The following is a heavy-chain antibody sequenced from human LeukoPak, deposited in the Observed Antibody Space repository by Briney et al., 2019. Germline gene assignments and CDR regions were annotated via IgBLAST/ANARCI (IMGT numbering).Heavy chain of an antibody. V-gene: IGHV4-34*01. CDR2: INDSGRI. CDR3: ARCWNYGRNYYIDV. CDR1: VGSFRNYY. D-gene: IGHD1-7*01. J-gene: IGHJ6*03. Sequence: SETLSLTCGVHVGSFRNYYWRWIRQPPGKGLEWIGEINDSGRINYNPSLMSRVTVSVDTSKNQFSLRLTSVTATDTAVYYCARCWNYGRNYYIDVWGKGATVSVSS.